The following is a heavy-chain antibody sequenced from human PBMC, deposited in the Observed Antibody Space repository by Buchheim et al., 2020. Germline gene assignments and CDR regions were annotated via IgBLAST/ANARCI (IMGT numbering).Heavy chain of an antibody. D-gene: IGHD2-2*01. V-gene: IGHV3-48*02. Sequence: EVQLLESGGGLVQPGGSLRLSCAASGFTFSSYAMSWVRQAPGKGLERVSYISSSSSTIYYADSVKGRFTISRDNAKNSLYLQMNSLRDEDTAVYYCARDGRVRNCSSTSCSDYWGQGTL. J-gene: IGHJ4*02. CDR2: ISSSSSTI. CDR1: GFTFSSYA. CDR3: ARDGRVRNCSSTSCSDY.